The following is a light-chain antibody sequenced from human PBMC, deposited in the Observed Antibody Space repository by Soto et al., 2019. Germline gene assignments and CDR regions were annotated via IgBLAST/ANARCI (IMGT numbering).Light chain of an antibody. CDR3: SSFAGYNNYV. CDR2: EVT. Sequence: QSVLTQPPSASGSPGQSVTISCTGTSSDVGGYNYVSWYQQHPGKVPKLMIYEVTKRPSGVPDRISGSKTDNTASLTVARLQPEDEADYYCSSFAGYNNYVFGTGTKVTV. J-gene: IGLJ1*01. V-gene: IGLV2-8*01. CDR1: SSDVGGYNY.